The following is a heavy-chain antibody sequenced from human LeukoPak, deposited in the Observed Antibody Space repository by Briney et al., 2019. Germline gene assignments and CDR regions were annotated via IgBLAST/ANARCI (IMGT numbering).Heavy chain of an antibody. CDR2: ISGSGGST. D-gene: IGHD3-22*01. CDR1: GFAFSSYA. V-gene: IGHV3-23*01. J-gene: IGHJ4*02. Sequence: PGGSLRLSCAASGFAFSSYAMSWVRQAPGKGLEWVSAISGSGGSTYYADSVKGRFTISRDNSKNTLYLQMNSLRAEDTAVYYCAKDSSEGYYYFDYWGQGTLVTASS. CDR3: AKDSSEGYYYFDY.